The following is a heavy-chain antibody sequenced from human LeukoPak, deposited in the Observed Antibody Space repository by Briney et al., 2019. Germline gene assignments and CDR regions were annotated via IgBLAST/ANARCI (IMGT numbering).Heavy chain of an antibody. CDR2: IWNDGSNQ. CDR3: ARGSRSYGD. D-gene: IGHD1-26*01. V-gene: IGHV3-33*01. CDR1: GLTFSTYG. J-gene: IGHJ4*02. Sequence: QAGGSLRLSCAASGLTFSTYGMHWVRQAPGKGLEWVAVIWNDGSNQYYADSVKGRFTISRDNSKNTLFLQMNSLRAEDTAVYYCARGSRSYGDWGQGTLVTVSS.